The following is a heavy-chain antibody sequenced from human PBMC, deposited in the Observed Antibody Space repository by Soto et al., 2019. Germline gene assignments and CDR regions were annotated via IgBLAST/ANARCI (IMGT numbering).Heavy chain of an antibody. CDR2: IIPIFGTA. V-gene: IGHV1-69*13. Sequence: GASVKVSCKASGGTFSSYAISWVRQAPGQGLEWMGGIIPIFGTANYAQKFQGRVTITADESTSTAYMELSSLRSEDTAVYYCANIIAAPNVNWFDPWGQGTLVTVSS. J-gene: IGHJ5*02. D-gene: IGHD6-13*01. CDR3: ANIIAAPNVNWFDP. CDR1: GGTFSSYA.